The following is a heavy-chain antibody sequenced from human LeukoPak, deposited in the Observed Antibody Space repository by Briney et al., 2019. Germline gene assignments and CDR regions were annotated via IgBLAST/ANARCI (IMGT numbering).Heavy chain of an antibody. CDR3: ARDVRTGDFDY. Sequence: GGSLRLSCTASGFTFSSYGMHWVRQAPGEGLEWVSSLSSSSSYIYYADSVKGRFTISRDNAKNSLYLQMNSLRAEDTAVYYCARDVRTGDFDYWGQGTLVTVSS. CDR1: GFTFSSYG. D-gene: IGHD7-27*01. CDR2: LSSSSSYI. J-gene: IGHJ4*02. V-gene: IGHV3-21*01.